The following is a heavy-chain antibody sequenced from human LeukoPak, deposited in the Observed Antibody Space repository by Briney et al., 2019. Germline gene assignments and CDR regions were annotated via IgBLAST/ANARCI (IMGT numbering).Heavy chain of an antibody. CDR3: ARYASYGTNWFDP. V-gene: IGHV5-51*01. Sequence: GESLKISCKDSGNSFTTYWIGWVRQMPGKGLEWMGTIYPGDSDTRYSPSFQGHVTISVDKSISTAYLQWSSLKASDTAVYYCARYASYGTNWFDPWGQGTLVTVSS. CDR2: IYPGDSDT. D-gene: IGHD3-16*01. CDR1: GNSFTTYW. J-gene: IGHJ5*02.